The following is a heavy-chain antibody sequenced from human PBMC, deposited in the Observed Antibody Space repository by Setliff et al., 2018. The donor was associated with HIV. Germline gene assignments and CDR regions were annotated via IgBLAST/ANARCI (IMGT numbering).Heavy chain of an antibody. D-gene: IGHD2-15*01. J-gene: IGHJ5*02. CDR2: IYASGST. V-gene: IGHV4-4*08. CDR1: GDSTSTYY. CDR3: TRVDSLTSYNWFDP. Sequence: SETLSLTCTVSGDSTSTYYWNWIRQPPGKGLEWIGYIYASGSTNYNPSLKSRVTISVDTSKNQFSLNLSSVTAADTAVYYCTRVDSLTSYNWFDPWGQGTLVTVSS.